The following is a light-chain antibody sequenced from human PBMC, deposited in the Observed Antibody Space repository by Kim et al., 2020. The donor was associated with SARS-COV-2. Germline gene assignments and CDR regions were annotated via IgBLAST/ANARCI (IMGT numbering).Light chain of an antibody. CDR1: QSVSSSY. CDR2: GAS. CDR3: QQYGSSSIT. Sequence: SPGERATLSCRASQSVSSSYLAWYQKKPGQAPRLLIYGASSRATGIPDRCSGSGSGTDFTLTISRLEPEDFAVYYCQQYGSSSITFGEGTRLEIK. J-gene: IGKJ5*01. V-gene: IGKV3-20*01.